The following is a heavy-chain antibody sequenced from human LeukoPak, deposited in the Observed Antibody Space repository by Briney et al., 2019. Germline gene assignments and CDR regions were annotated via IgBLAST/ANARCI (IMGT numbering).Heavy chain of an antibody. Sequence: GGSLRLSCAASGFTFSSYSMNWVRQAPGKGLEWVSSISSSSSYIYYADSVKGRFTISRDNAKNSLYLQMNSLRAEDTAVYYCARGGRGVAPTWFAPWGQGPLVTVSS. J-gene: IGHJ5*02. CDR3: ARGGRGVAPTWFAP. D-gene: IGHD2-8*02. V-gene: IGHV3-21*01. CDR2: ISSSSSYI. CDR1: GFTFSSYS.